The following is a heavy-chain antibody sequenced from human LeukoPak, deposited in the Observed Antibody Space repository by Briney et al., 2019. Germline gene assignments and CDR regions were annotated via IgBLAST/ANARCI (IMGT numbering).Heavy chain of an antibody. D-gene: IGHD5-12*01. CDR3: ARDRYGGYAFDY. CDR1: GFTFSIYS. J-gene: IGHJ4*02. CDR2: ISSSSSYI. V-gene: IGHV3-21*01. Sequence: PGGSLRLSCAASGFTFSIYSMNWVRQAPGKGLEWVSSISSSSSYIYYVDSVKGRFTISRDNAKNSLYLQMNSLRAEDTAVYYCARDRYGGYAFDYWGQGTPVTVSS.